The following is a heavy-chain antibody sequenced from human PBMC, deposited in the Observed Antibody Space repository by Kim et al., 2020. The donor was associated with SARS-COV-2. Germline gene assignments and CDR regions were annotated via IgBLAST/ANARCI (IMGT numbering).Heavy chain of an antibody. CDR3: GKHDRITMIVVVITTGMDV. D-gene: IGHD3-22*01. CDR2: ISGSGGST. Sequence: GGSLRLSCAASGFTFSSYAMSWVRQAPGKGLEWVSAISGSGGSTYYADSVKGRLTISRDNSKNTLYLQMNSLRAEDTAVYYCGKHDRITMIVVVITTGMDVWGQGTTVTVSS. V-gene: IGHV3-23*01. CDR1: GFTFSSYA. J-gene: IGHJ6*01.